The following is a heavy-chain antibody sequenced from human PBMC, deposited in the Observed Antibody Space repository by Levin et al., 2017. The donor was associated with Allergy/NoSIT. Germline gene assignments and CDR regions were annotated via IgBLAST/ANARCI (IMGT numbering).Heavy chain of an antibody. CDR2: INSASTK. V-gene: IGHV3-48*02. CDR3: ARSVEGHFDY. Sequence: GGSLRLSCAASGFTFSPYSMNWVRQAPGKGLEWVSYINSASTKYYADSVKGRFTISRDNAHYSVSLQMNSLRDEDTAVYYCARSVEGHFDYWGQGIPVTVSS. CDR1: GFTFSPYS. J-gene: IGHJ4*02. D-gene: IGHD6-19*01.